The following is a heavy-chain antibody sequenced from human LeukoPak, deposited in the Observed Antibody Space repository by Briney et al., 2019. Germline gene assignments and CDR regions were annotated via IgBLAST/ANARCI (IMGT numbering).Heavy chain of an antibody. Sequence: ASVKVSCKASRYTFTGYYMHWVRQAPGPGLEWMGWVNPNGGATNYAQKFQGRVTMTRDTSISTAYMELSRLRSDDTAVYYCARAAVTTLPYFDYWGQGTLVTVSS. CDR3: ARAAVTTLPYFDY. V-gene: IGHV1-2*02. J-gene: IGHJ4*02. CDR1: RYTFTGYY. D-gene: IGHD4-17*01. CDR2: VNPNGGAT.